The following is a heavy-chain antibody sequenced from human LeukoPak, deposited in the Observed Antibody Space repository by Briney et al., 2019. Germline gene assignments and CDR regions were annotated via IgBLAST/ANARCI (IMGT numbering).Heavy chain of an antibody. V-gene: IGHV4-59*08. CDR3: ARHEPRRRGLVQLAD. D-gene: IGHD1-1*01. Sequence: PSETLSLTCTVSGGSISSYYWSWIRQPPGKGLEWIGYIYYSGSTNYNPSLKSRVTISVDTSKNQFSPKLSSVTAADTAVYYCARHEPRRRGLVQLADWGQGTLVTVSS. CDR1: GGSISSYY. J-gene: IGHJ4*02. CDR2: IYYSGST.